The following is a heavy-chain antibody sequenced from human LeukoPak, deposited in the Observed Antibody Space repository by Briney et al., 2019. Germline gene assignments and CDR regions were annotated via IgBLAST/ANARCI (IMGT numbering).Heavy chain of an antibody. CDR3: ARGTGPGSYLIDY. CDR1: GFSFSNYA. D-gene: IGHD3-10*01. V-gene: IGHV3-30*04. J-gene: IGHJ4*02. Sequence: GGSLRLSCAASGFSFSNYAIHWIRQAPGKGLEWVALTSNDESNKHYAHSVKGRFTISRDNSRNTVFLQMNSLGREDTAAYYCARGTGPGSYLIDYWGQGTQVTISS. CDR2: TSNDESNK.